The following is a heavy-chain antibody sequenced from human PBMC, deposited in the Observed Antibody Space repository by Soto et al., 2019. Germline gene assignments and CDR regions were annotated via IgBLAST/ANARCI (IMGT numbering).Heavy chain of an antibody. Sequence: PSETLSLTCTVSGGSISSYYWSWIRQPPGKGLEWIGYIYYSGSTNYNPSLKSRVTISVDTSKNQFSLKLSSVTAADTAVYYCARGGDYGSGSLGGSYYYGMDVWGQGTTVTVSS. D-gene: IGHD3-10*01. V-gene: IGHV4-59*01. CDR2: IYYSGST. CDR1: GGSISSYY. CDR3: ARGGDYGSGSLGGSYYYGMDV. J-gene: IGHJ6*02.